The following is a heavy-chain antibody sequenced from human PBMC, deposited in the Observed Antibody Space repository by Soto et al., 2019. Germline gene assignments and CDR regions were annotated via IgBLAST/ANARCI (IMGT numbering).Heavy chain of an antibody. CDR3: PRDIGGRWAL. V-gene: IGHV3-74*01. J-gene: IGHJ4*02. D-gene: IGHD3-10*01. CDR1: GFTFSSYW. CDR2: TNQHGTII. Sequence: XVSLRLSCEASGFTFSSYWFHWVRQVPGKGLVWVSRTNQHGTIIDYADFVKGRFTISRDNAKNTLYLEMDSLRVEDTAVYDWPRDIGGRWALWDPGTLLTVSS.